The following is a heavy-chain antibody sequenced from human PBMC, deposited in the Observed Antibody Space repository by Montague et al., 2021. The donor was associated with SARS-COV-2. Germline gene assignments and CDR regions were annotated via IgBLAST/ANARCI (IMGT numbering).Heavy chain of an antibody. CDR1: GGSIRNYY. V-gene: IGHV4-4*07. J-gene: IGHJ6*02. Sequence: SETLSLTCNVPGGSIRNYYWSWIRQPAGKGLEWIGRIYSSGSINYNPSLKTRITLSADMSKNQLSLRLNSVTAADTAVYYCARNPGEYYGMDVWGQGTTVTVSS. D-gene: IGHD3-16*01. CDR2: IYSSGSI. CDR3: ARNPGEYYGMDV.